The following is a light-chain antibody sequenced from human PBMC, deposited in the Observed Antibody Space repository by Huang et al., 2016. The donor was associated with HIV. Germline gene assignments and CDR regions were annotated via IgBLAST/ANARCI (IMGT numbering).Light chain of an antibody. J-gene: IGKJ5*01. V-gene: IGKV1-16*02. CDR1: QGISTS. CDR2: GAS. Sequence: DIQLTQSPSSLSASIGDSVTINCRASQGISTSLAWFQQKPGRAPNSLIYGASTLQSGVQSKFSGSESGTEFTINITSLQPEDFATYYCQQYKSYPITFGQGTRLEIK. CDR3: QQYKSYPIT.